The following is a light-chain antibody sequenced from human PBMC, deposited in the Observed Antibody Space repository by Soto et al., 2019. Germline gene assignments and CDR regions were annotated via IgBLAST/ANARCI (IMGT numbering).Light chain of an antibody. CDR1: QSISSY. CDR2: AAS. Sequence: DIQMTQSPSSLSASVGDRVTITCRASQSISSYLNWYQQKPGKAPKLLIYAASSLQSGVPSRFSGSGSGTEFTLTISSLQPDDFATYYCQQYNSYWKMFGQGTKVDIK. J-gene: IGKJ1*01. V-gene: IGKV1-39*01. CDR3: QQYNSYWKM.